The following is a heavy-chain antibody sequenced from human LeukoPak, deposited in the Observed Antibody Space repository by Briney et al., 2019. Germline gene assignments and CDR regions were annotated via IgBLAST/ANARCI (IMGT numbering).Heavy chain of an antibody. Sequence: PGGSLRLSCAASGFTFSSYWMSWVRQAPGKGLEWVANIEQDGSEKYYVDSVKGRFTISRDNAKNSLYLQMNSLRAEDTAVYYCARSSIAARGWFDPWGQGTLVTVSS. J-gene: IGHJ5*02. CDR3: ARSSIAARGWFDP. CDR2: IEQDGSEK. V-gene: IGHV3-7*05. CDR1: GFTFSSYW. D-gene: IGHD6-6*01.